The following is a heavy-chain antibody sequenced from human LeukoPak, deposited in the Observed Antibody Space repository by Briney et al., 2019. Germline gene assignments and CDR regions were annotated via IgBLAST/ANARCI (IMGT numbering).Heavy chain of an antibody. CDR2: IYYSGST. Sequence: SETLSLTCAVYGGSFSGYYWSWIRQPPGKGLEWIGSIYYSGSTYSNPSLKSRVTISVDTSKSQFSLKLSSVTAADTAVYYCARDGYTYGSFDYWGQGTLVTVSS. CDR1: GGSFSGYY. CDR3: ARDGYTYGSFDY. D-gene: IGHD5-18*01. J-gene: IGHJ4*02. V-gene: IGHV4-34*01.